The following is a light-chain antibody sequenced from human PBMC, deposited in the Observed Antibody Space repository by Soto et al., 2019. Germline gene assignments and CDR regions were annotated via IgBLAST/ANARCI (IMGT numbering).Light chain of an antibody. V-gene: IGKV1-8*01. CDR1: QGISSY. Sequence: AIRMTQSPSSLSASTGDRVTITCRARQGISSYLAWYQQKPGKAPKLLIYAASTLQSGVPSRFSGSGSGTDFTLTISCLQSEDFATYYCQQYYSYPLTFCGGTKVEIK. CDR3: QQYYSYPLT. CDR2: AAS. J-gene: IGKJ4*01.